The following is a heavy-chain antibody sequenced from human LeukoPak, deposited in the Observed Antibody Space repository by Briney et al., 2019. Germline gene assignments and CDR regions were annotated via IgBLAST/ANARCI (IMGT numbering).Heavy chain of an antibody. V-gene: IGHV3-11*01. Sequence: PGGSLRLSCAASGFTFSDYYMSWIRQAPGKGLEWVSYISSSGSTIYYAGSVKGRLTISRDNAKNSLYLQMKSLRAEDTAVYYCARVQYYDFWSGYYFGQHQNGFDPWGQGTLVTVSS. J-gene: IGHJ5*02. CDR1: GFTFSDYY. CDR2: ISSSGSTI. CDR3: ARVQYYDFWSGYYFGQHQNGFDP. D-gene: IGHD3-3*01.